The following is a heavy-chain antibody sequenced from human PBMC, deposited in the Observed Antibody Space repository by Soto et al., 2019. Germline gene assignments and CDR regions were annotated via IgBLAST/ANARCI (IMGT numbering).Heavy chain of an antibody. CDR3: ARVGEYSSTWSSSYYYYAMDV. CDR1: GYTLTNYG. V-gene: IGHV1-18*01. CDR2: ISGYNDDT. J-gene: IGHJ6*02. Sequence: GASVKVSCKASGYTLTNYGISWVRQAPGQGLEWMGWISGYNDDTNYAQKLQGRVTMTTDTSTNTAYMELRSLTSDDTAVYYCARVGEYSSTWSSSYYYYAMDVWGQGTTVTV. D-gene: IGHD6-13*01.